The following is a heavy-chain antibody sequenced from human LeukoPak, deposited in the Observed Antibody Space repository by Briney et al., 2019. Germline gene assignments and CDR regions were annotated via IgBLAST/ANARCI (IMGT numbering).Heavy chain of an antibody. CDR2: IKRKSDGGTT. Sequence: GGSLRLSCAASGFTFTNAWMSWVRQAPGKGLEWVGRIKRKSDGGTTDYAAPVKRRFTISRDDSKNTLYLQMNSLKSEDTAEYYCTTFDFAAFDIWGQGTMVAVSS. CDR3: TTFDFAAFDI. CDR1: GFTFTNAW. V-gene: IGHV3-15*01. D-gene: IGHD3-9*01. J-gene: IGHJ3*02.